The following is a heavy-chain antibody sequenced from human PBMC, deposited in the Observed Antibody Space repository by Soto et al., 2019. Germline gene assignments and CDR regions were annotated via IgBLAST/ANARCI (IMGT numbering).Heavy chain of an antibody. CDR1: GGSISSGGDY. J-gene: IGHJ3*02. Sequence: QVQLQESGPGLVKPSQTLSLTCTVSGGSISSGGDYGSWIRQHPGKGLEWSGYIYYSGSTYYNPYHTSRVTISIDTSKNQFSLKLTSVTAADTAVYYCARADTALANDAFGIWGQGTMVTVSS. CDR3: ARADTALANDAFGI. D-gene: IGHD5-18*01. V-gene: IGHV4-31*03. CDR2: IYYSGST.